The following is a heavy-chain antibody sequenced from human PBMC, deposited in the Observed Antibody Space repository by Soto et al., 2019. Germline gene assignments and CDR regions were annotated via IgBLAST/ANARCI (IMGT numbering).Heavy chain of an antibody. Sequence: LRLSCSASGFTFSSYAMHWVRQAPGKGLEYVSAISSNGGSTYYADSVKGRFTISRDNSKNTLYLQMSSLRAEDTAVYYCVKALRYFDWLPDFDYWGQGTLVTVSS. D-gene: IGHD3-9*01. CDR2: ISSNGGST. J-gene: IGHJ4*02. CDR3: VKALRYFDWLPDFDY. CDR1: GFTFSSYA. V-gene: IGHV3-64D*06.